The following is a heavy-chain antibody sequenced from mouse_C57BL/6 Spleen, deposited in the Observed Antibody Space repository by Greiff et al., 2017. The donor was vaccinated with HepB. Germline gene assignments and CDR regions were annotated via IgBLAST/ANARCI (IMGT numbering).Heavy chain of an antibody. CDR1: GFTFTDYY. Sequence: DVKLQESGGGLVQPGGSLSLSCAASGFTFTDYYMSWVRQPPGKALEWLGFIRNKANGYTTEYSASVKGRFTISRDNSQSILYLQMNALRAEDSATYYCARSVYYGSSYWDYWGQGTTLTVSS. CDR3: ARSVYYGSSYWDY. V-gene: IGHV7-3*01. CDR2: IRNKANGYTT. D-gene: IGHD1-1*01. J-gene: IGHJ2*01.